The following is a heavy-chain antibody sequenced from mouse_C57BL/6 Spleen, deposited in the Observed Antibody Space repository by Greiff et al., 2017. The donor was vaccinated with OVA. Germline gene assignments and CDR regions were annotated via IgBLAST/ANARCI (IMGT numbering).Heavy chain of an antibody. CDR2: IYPGDGDT. V-gene: IGHV1-80*01. D-gene: IGHD1-1*01. J-gene: IGHJ3*01. Sequence: VQLQESGAELVKPGASVKISCKASGYAFSSYWMNWVKQRPGKGLEWIGQIYPGDGDTNYNGKFKGKATLTADKSSSTAYMQLSSLTSEDSAVYFCATHYYGSSYPRAYWGQGTLVTVSA. CDR3: ATHYYGSSYPRAY. CDR1: GYAFSSYW.